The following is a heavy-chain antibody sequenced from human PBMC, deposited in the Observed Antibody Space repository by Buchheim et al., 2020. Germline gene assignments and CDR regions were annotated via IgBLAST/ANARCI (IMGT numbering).Heavy chain of an antibody. CDR1: GGSISSGGYS. D-gene: IGHD2-21*02. CDR2: ISHSGST. J-gene: IGHJ5*02. V-gene: IGHV4-30-2*01. CDR3: ARGFVTATHNWFDP. Sequence: QLQLQESGSGLVKPSQTLSLTCAVSGGSISSGGYSWSWIRQPPGKGLEWIGSISHSGSTYYNPSLKSRVTIPVDRSQNQFSLKLSAVTAADTAVYYCARGFVTATHNWFDPWGQGTL.